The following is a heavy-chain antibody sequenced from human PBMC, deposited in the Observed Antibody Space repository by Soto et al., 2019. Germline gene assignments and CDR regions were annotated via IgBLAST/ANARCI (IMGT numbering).Heavy chain of an antibody. D-gene: IGHD4-17*01. CDR1: GGSISSSSYY. Sequence: QLQLQESGPGLVKPSETLSLTCTVSGGSISSSSYYWGWIRQPPGKGLEWIGSIYYSGSTYYNPSLKSRVTISVDTSKNQFSLKLSSVTAADTAVYYCARNGQWGDYGDYVLLFDYWGQGTLVTVSS. CDR2: IYYSGST. J-gene: IGHJ4*02. V-gene: IGHV4-39*01. CDR3: ARNGQWGDYGDYVLLFDY.